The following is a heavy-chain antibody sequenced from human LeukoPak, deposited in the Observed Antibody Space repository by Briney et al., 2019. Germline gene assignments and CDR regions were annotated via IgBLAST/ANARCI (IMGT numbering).Heavy chain of an antibody. CDR1: GGTFSSYA. V-gene: IGHV1-69*05. D-gene: IGHD7-27*01. CDR3: ARDPALLTAGAFDI. J-gene: IGHJ3*02. CDR2: IIPIFGTA. Sequence: GASVKVSCKASGGTFSSYAISWVRQAPGQGLEWMGGIIPIFGTANYAQKFQGRVTITTDESTSTAYMEPSSLRSEDTAVYYCARDPALLTAGAFDIWGQGTMVTVSS.